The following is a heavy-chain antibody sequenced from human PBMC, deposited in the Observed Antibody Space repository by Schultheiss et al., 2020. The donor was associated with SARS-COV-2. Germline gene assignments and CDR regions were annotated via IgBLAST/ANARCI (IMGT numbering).Heavy chain of an antibody. Sequence: SETLSLTCTVSGGSISSYYWSWIRQPPGKGLEWIGYIYYSGSTNYNPSLKSRVTMSVDTSKNQFSLKLSSVTAADTAVYYCARLPYDYVWGSYRPGYFDYWGQGTLGTVSS. CDR3: ARLPYDYVWGSYRPGYFDY. J-gene: IGHJ4*02. V-gene: IGHV4-59*12. CDR1: GGSISSYY. CDR2: IYYSGST. D-gene: IGHD3-16*02.